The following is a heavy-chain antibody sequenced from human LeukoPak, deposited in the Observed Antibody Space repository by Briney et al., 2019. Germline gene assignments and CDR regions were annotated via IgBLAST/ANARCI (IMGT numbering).Heavy chain of an antibody. CDR1: GFTFSSYS. CDR3: AREGDVYSSSWFAFDI. D-gene: IGHD6-13*01. Sequence: GGSLRLSCAASGFTFSSYSMNWVRQAPGKGLEWVSPISCSTSYIHYADSVKGRFTISRDNAKKSLYLQMNRLRAEDTGVYLWAREGDVYSSSWFAFDIWGQGTMVTVCS. J-gene: IGHJ3*02. CDR2: ISCSTSYI. V-gene: IGHV3-21*01.